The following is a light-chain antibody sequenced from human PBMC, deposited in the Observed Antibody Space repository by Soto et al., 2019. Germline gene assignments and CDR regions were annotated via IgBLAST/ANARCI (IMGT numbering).Light chain of an antibody. Sequence: QSALTQPPSASGSPGQSVTISCTGTSSDVGVYDYVSWYQQHPGKAPKVMIYDVSKRPSGVPGRFSGSKSGNTASLTVSGLQAEDEADYYCSSYAGSNNGVFGGGTKVTVL. J-gene: IGLJ3*02. CDR2: DVS. V-gene: IGLV2-8*01. CDR1: SSDVGVYDY. CDR3: SSYAGSNNGV.